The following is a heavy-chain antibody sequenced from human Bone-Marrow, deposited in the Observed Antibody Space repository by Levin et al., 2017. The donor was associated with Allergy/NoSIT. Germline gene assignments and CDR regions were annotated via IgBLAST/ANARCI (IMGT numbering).Heavy chain of an antibody. CDR3: AKAMEASSLFDS. D-gene: IGHD6-6*01. Sequence: PGGSLRLSCAASGFTFDDYAMHWVRQAPGKGLEWVSLVSWDGGSAYYADSVKGRFSISRDNTKNSLYLHMSSLRPDDTALYFCAKAMEASSLFDSWGQGTLVTVSS. V-gene: IGHV3-43D*03. J-gene: IGHJ4*02. CDR1: GFTFDDYA. CDR2: VSWDGGSA.